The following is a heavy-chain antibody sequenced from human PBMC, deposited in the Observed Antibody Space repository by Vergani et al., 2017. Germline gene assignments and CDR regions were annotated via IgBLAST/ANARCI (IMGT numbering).Heavy chain of an antibody. Sequence: QVQLVQSGAEVKKPGSSVKVSCKASGGTFSSYAISWVRQAPGQGLEWMGRSIPILGTANYAPKFQGRVTITADESTGTAYMELSSLGAEETAGYYCATGGRHAYCGGDCYSGARSFSDYWGQGTLVTVSS. CDR2: SIPILGTA. J-gene: IGHJ4*02. CDR1: GGTFSSYA. CDR3: ATGGRHAYCGGDCYSGARSFSDY. V-gene: IGHV1-69*11. D-gene: IGHD2-21*02.